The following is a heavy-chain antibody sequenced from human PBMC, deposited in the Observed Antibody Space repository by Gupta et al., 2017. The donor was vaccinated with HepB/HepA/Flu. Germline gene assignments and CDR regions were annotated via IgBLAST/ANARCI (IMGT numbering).Heavy chain of an antibody. J-gene: IGHJ4*02. D-gene: IGHD3-22*01. V-gene: IGHV2-70*17. CDR2: IDWDDDK. Sequence: QVTLRESGPALVTPTQTLTLTCTFSGFSLSTYGMCVSWIRQPPGKALEWLARIDWDDDKFYNTSLKTRLTISKDTSKNQVVLTMTSMDPVDTATYYCARIVRDNSGYYFDFWGQGALVTVSS. CDR3: ARIVRDNSGYYFDF. CDR1: GFSLSTYGMC.